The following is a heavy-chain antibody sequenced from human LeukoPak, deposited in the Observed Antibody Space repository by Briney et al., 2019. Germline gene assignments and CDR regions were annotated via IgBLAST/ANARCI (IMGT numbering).Heavy chain of an antibody. CDR1: GGSFSDYY. Sequence: PSETLSLTCTVSGGSFSDYYWSWIRQPAGKGLEWIGRIYTSGSTNYNPSLKSRVTMSLDMSKNQFSLKLNSVTAADTAVYYCARGVNQYSGKPYYFDYWGQGTLVTVSS. V-gene: IGHV4-4*07. D-gene: IGHD1-26*01. CDR3: ARGVNQYSGKPYYFDY. CDR2: IYTSGST. J-gene: IGHJ4*02.